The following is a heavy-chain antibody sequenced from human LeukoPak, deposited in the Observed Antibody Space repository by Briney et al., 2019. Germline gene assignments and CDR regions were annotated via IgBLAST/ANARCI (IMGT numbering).Heavy chain of an antibody. CDR2: IYYSGST. Sequence: PSETLSLTCTVSGGSISSGGYYWSWIRQHPGKGLEWIGYIYYSGSTYYNPSLKSRVTISVDTSKNQFSLKLSSVTAADTAVYYCARVEYSSPSVDIWGQGTMVTVSS. CDR3: ARVEYSSPSVDI. D-gene: IGHD6-6*01. J-gene: IGHJ3*02. V-gene: IGHV4-31*03. CDR1: GGSISSGGYY.